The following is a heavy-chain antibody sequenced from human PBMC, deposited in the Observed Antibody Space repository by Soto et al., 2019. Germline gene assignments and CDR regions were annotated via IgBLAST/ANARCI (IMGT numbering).Heavy chain of an antibody. CDR1: GFTFSSYA. CDR3: AKDRSLRQLWSRPEFDY. V-gene: IGHV3-23*01. D-gene: IGHD5-18*01. Sequence: PGGSLRLSCAASGFTFSSYAMSWVRQAPGKGLEWVSAISGSGGSTYYADSVKGRFTISRDNSKNTLYLQMNSLRAEDTAVYYCAKDRSLRQLWSRPEFDYWGQGTLVTVSS. J-gene: IGHJ4*02. CDR2: ISGSGGST.